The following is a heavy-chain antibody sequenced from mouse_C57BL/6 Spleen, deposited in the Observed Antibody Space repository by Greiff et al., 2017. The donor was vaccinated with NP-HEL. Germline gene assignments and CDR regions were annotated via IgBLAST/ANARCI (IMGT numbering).Heavy chain of an antibody. J-gene: IGHJ1*03. D-gene: IGHD2-5*01. Sequence: QVQLQQPGAELVMPGASVKLSCKASGYTFTSYWMHWVKQRPGQGLEWIGEIDPSDSYTNYNQKFKGKSTLTVDKSSSTAYMQLSSLTSEDSAVYYCARGIYYSNYNWYFDVWGTGTTVTVSS. V-gene: IGHV1-69*01. CDR2: IDPSDSYT. CDR3: ARGIYYSNYNWYFDV. CDR1: GYTFTSYW.